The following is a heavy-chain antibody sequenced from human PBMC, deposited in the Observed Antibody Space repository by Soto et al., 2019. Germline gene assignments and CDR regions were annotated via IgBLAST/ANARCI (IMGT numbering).Heavy chain of an antibody. CDR2: FYHSGNS. D-gene: IGHD4-17*01. CDR1: SGSIRSYY. V-gene: IGHV4-59*01. CDR3: ARISSVDPYGDVNGGLDV. Sequence: QVQLQQSGPGLVKPSETLSLTCSVSSGSIRSYYWSWIRQSPEKGLEWIGYFYHSGNSNYNPSRKRRVTRAVDTSKNQLFRSLRAVTAADTAVYFCARISSVDPYGDVNGGLDVGGQGTTVTVSS. J-gene: IGHJ6*02.